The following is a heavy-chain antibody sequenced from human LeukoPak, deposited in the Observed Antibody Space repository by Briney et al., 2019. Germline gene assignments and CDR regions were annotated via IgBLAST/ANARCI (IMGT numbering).Heavy chain of an antibody. J-gene: IGHJ4*02. CDR3: AKEGAGRYSYGSYYFDY. CDR1: GFTFSSYS. V-gene: IGHV3-48*01. CDR2: ISGSSSTI. Sequence: GGSLRLSCAASGFTFSSYSMNWVRQAPGKGLEWVSYISGSSSTIYYADSVKGRFTISRDNAKNSLYLQMNSLRAEDTAVYYCAKEGAGRYSYGSYYFDYWGQGTLVTVSS. D-gene: IGHD5-18*01.